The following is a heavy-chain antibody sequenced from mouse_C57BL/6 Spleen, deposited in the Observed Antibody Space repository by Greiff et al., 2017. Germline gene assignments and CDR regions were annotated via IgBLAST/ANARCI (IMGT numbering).Heavy chain of an antibody. D-gene: IGHD2-4*01. Sequence: QVQLKESGAELARPGASVKLSCKASGYTFTSYGISWVKQRTGQGLEWIGEIYPRSGNTYYNEKFKGKATLTADKSSSTAYMELRSLTSEDSAVYFCARRGDYDPFAYWGQGTLVTVSA. J-gene: IGHJ3*01. CDR1: GYTFTSYG. CDR2: IYPRSGNT. V-gene: IGHV1-81*01. CDR3: ARRGDYDPFAY.